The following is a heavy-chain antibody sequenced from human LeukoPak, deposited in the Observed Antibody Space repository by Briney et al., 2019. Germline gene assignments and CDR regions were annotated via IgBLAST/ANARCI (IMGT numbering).Heavy chain of an antibody. CDR1: GGTFSSYA. J-gene: IGHJ4*02. CDR3: ARGKKDYYDSSGYSENFDY. CDR2: IIPIFGTA. Sequence: SVKVSCKASGGTFSSYAISWVRQAPGQGLEWMGGIIPIFGTANYAQKFQGRVTITADESTSTAYMELSSLRSEDTAVYYCARGKKDYYDSSGYSENFDYWGQGTLVTVSS. D-gene: IGHD3-22*01. V-gene: IGHV1-69*13.